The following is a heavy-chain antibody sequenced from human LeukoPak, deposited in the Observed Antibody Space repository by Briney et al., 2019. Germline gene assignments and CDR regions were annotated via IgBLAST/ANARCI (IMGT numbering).Heavy chain of an antibody. CDR1: GFTVSNNF. V-gene: IGHV3-53*04. CDR3: ARLTKLHAFDI. CDR2: IYSGGST. D-gene: IGHD1-26*01. Sequence: GGSLRLSCAVSGFTVSNNFMSWVRQAPGAGLEWVSVIYSGGSTYYADSVKGRFTISRHNSKNTLYLEMNSLRAEDTAVYYCARLTKLHAFDIWGQGTMVTVSS. J-gene: IGHJ3*02.